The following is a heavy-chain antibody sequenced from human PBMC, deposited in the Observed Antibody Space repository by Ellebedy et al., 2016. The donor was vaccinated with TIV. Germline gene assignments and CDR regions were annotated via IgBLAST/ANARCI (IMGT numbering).Heavy chain of an antibody. D-gene: IGHD2-15*01. V-gene: IGHV4-61*01. CDR2: IYYSGST. CDR1: GGSVSSGSYY. CDR3: TKDPGGGRWGYFAP. Sequence: SETLSLTCTVSGGSVSSGSYYWSWIRQPPGKGLEWIGYIYYSGSTNYNPSLKSRVTISVETSKNQFSLKLTAVNAADSALYFCTKDPGGGRWGYFAPWGQGTLVTVSS. J-gene: IGHJ5*02.